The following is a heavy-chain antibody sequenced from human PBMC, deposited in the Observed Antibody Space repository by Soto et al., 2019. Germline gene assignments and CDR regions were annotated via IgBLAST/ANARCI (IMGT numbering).Heavy chain of an antibody. J-gene: IGHJ3*02. Sequence: GASVKVSCKASGYTFTSYGISWVRQAPGQGREWMGWISAYNGNTNYAQKLQGRVTMTTDTSTSTAYMELRSLRSDDTAVYYCARDRPITMIVALTPIDIWGQGTRVTVSS. V-gene: IGHV1-18*04. CDR1: GYTFTSYG. D-gene: IGHD3-22*01. CDR2: ISAYNGNT. CDR3: ARDRPITMIVALTPIDI.